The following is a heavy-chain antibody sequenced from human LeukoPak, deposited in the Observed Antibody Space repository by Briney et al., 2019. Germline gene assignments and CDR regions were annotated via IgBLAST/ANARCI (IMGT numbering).Heavy chain of an antibody. D-gene: IGHD5-12*01. Sequence: LSLTCAVYGGSFSGYYWSWIRQPPGKGLEWVSYISSSGSTIYYADSVKGRFTISRDNAKNSLYLQMNSLRAEDTAVYYCARNHVDRDYWGQGTLVTVSS. V-gene: IGHV3-11*01. CDR3: ARNHVDRDY. J-gene: IGHJ4*02. CDR1: GGSFSGYY. CDR2: ISSSGSTI.